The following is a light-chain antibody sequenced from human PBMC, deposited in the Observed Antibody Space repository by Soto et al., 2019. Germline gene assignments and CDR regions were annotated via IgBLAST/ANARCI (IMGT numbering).Light chain of an antibody. CDR3: NSYSSTSFYV. J-gene: IGLJ1*01. Sequence: QSVLAQPASVSGSPGQSITISCTGSGGDIATFNYVSWYQQYPGKAPKLLIYQVTSRASGVSHRFSGSKSGNTAALTISGLQPEDEAEYYCNSYSSTSFYVFXTGTKLTVL. V-gene: IGLV2-14*01. CDR2: QVT. CDR1: GGDIATFNY.